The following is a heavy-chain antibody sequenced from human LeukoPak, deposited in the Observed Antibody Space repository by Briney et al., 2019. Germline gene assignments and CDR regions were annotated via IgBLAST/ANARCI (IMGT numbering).Heavy chain of an antibody. CDR3: ARGLATDR. CDR2: TYPNGRT. J-gene: IGHJ5*02. D-gene: IGHD3-16*01. V-gene: IGHV3-66*01. Sequence: GGSLRLSCATSGFTVRSNYMDWVRQAPGKGLEWVSVTYPNGRTKYADSVKGRFTISRDNSKDILYLQMNNLSVEGTAVYYCARGLATDRWGQGTLVTVSS. CDR1: GFTVRSNY.